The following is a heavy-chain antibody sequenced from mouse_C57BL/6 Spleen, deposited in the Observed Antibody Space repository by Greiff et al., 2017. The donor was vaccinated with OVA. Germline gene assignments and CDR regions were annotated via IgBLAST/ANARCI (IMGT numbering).Heavy chain of an antibody. V-gene: IGHV1-42*01. CDR3: ARDYGSRVFDY. D-gene: IGHD1-1*01. CDR2: INPSTGGT. J-gene: IGHJ2*01. CDR1: GYSFTGYY. Sequence: VQLQQSGPELVKPGASVKISCKASGYSFTGYYMSWVKQSPEKSLEWIGEINPSTGGTTYNQKFKAKATLTVDKSSSTAYMQLKSLTSEDSAVYYCARDYGSRVFDYWGQGTTLTVSS.